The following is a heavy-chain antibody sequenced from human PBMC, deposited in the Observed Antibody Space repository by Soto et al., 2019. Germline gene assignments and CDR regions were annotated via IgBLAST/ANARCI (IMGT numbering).Heavy chain of an antibody. J-gene: IGHJ6*02. CDR1: GYTFTNYY. V-gene: IGHV1-46*03. Sequence: QAQLVQSGAEVKKPGASVKVSCKASGYTFTNYYMHWLRQAPGQGLEWMGIVNPSGGTASFAQKFQGRVTMTRDRSTTTVYMELSSLRSDDTAVYYCDTTQDYTSGYYYHYGMDVWGQGTTVAVSS. CDR3: DTTQDYTSGYYYHYGMDV. CDR2: VNPSGGTA. D-gene: IGHD4-4*01.